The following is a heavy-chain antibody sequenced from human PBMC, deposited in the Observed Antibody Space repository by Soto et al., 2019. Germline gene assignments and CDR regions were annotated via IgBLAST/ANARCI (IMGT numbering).Heavy chain of an antibody. Sequence: QLQLVGPGDGVVQPGHSGEPHSDAPGFPFINYGLTWVRQAPGKGREWAAVISNDGSDKYYADSGKGRLTISRDNSKHTVYLQMNSLRAEDTAVYYCAKDQCIAASHGIDWGQWTMVTVSS. CDR3: AKDQCIAASHGID. CDR1: GFPFINYG. CDR2: ISNDGSDK. D-gene: IGHD6-13*01. V-gene: IGHV3-30*18. J-gene: IGHJ3*01.